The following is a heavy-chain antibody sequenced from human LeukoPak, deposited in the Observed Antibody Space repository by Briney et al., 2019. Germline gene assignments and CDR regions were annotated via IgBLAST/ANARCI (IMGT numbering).Heavy chain of an antibody. J-gene: IGHJ4*02. Sequence: ASVKVSCKASGGTFSSYAISWVRQAPGQGLEWMGGIFPIFGTANYAQKFQGRVTITADESTSTAYMELSSLRSEDTAVYYCAREWGGFFDYWGQGTLVTVSS. D-gene: IGHD3-3*01. V-gene: IGHV1-69*01. CDR3: AREWGGFFDY. CDR2: IFPIFGTA. CDR1: GGTFSSYA.